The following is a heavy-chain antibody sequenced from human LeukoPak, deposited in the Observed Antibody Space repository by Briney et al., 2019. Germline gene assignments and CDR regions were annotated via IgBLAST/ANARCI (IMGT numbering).Heavy chain of an antibody. CDR3: AKDEAGYSSG. Sequence: QPGGSLRLSCAASGFTFSNYAMHWVRQAPGKGLEYVAVITSNGGSTYFANAVQGRFTISRDNSKNTVYLQMGSLRAEDTAVYYCAKDEAGYSSGWGQGTLVTVSS. D-gene: IGHD6-19*01. V-gene: IGHV3-64*01. J-gene: IGHJ4*02. CDR1: GFTFSNYA. CDR2: ITSNGGST.